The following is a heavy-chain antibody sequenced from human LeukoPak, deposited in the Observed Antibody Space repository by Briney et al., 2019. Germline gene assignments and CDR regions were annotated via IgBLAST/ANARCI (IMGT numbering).Heavy chain of an antibody. Sequence: GGSLRLSCAVSTFTVASNYMSWVRQTPGKGLVWVSDIYQGGSTYYSDSAKGRFTISRDISKNTLHLQMNNLRVDDTAVYYCARVRDVYNHVFENWGQGALVTVS. D-gene: IGHD5-24*01. J-gene: IGHJ4*02. CDR2: IYQGGST. CDR1: TFTVASNY. CDR3: ARVRDVYNHVFEN. V-gene: IGHV3-53*01.